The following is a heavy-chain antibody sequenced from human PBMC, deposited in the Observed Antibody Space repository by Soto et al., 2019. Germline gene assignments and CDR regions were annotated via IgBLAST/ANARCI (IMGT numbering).Heavy chain of an antibody. CDR3: ARSLLQGDF. V-gene: IGHV1-46*01. D-gene: IGHD2-21*01. J-gene: IGHJ4*02. CDR1: GYTFIHYY. CDR2: INPNGGST. Sequence: QVQLVQSGAEVKKPGASVKISCKASGYTFIHYYIHWVRQAPGQGLEWMAIINPNGGSTNYAQNFQGRVTVTSDTSTTTVSMELNSLESDDTAVYFCARSLLQGDFWGQGTLVTVSS.